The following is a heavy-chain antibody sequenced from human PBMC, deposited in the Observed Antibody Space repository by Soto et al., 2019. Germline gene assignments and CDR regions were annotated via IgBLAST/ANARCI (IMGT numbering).Heavy chain of an antibody. CDR3: ARRGNHYYGMDV. CDR2: INPGGGST. V-gene: IGHV1-46*01. Sequence: QVQLVQSGAEVKKPGASVKVSCKASGYTFTSYYMHWVRQAPGQGLEWMGIINPGGGSTVYAQKFQGRVTMTRDTSTSTVYRELSSLRSEDTAVYYCARRGNHYYGMDVWGQGTTVTVS. D-gene: IGHD3-10*01. CDR1: GYTFTSYY. J-gene: IGHJ6*02.